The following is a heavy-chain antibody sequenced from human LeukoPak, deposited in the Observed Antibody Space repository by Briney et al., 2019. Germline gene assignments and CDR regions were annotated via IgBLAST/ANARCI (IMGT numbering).Heavy chain of an antibody. CDR1: GGTFSSYA. V-gene: IGHV1-69*13. CDR3: ARSYYDSSGYYQGPHAFDI. Sequence: ASVKVSCKASGGTFSSYAISWVRQAPGQGLEWMGGIIPIFGTANYAQKFQGRVTITADESTSTAYMELSSLRSEDTAVYYCARSYYDSSGYYQGPHAFDIWGQGTMVTVSS. J-gene: IGHJ3*02. D-gene: IGHD3-22*01. CDR2: IIPIFGTA.